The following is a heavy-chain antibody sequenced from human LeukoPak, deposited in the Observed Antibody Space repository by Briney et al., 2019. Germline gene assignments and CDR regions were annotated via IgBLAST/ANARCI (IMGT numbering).Heavy chain of an antibody. J-gene: IGHJ4*02. Sequence: SETLSLTCTVSGGSISSYYWSWIRQPPGKGLEWIGYVYYSGRTNYNPSLKSRVTISVDTSKNQFSLKVSSVTAADTAVYYCARLRPLSGYYNVDSWGQGTPVTVSS. V-gene: IGHV4-59*12. D-gene: IGHD3-9*01. CDR3: ARLRPLSGYYNVDS. CDR2: VYYSGRT. CDR1: GGSISSYY.